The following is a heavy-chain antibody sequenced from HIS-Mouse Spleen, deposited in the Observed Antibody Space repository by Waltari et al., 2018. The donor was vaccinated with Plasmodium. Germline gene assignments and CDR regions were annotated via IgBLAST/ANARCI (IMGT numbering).Heavy chain of an antibody. Sequence: EVQLVESGGGLVQPGGSLRLACAASGFTFSSYWQSWVRQAPGQGMWWVANIKQEGSDKVYVDSVQGRFTISRDNAKNSLYLQMNSLRAEDTAVYYCASSWYWYFDLWGRGTLVTVSS. V-gene: IGHV3-7*01. J-gene: IGHJ2*01. CDR2: IKQEGSDK. CDR1: GFTFSSYW. CDR3: ASSWYWYFDL. D-gene: IGHD6-13*01.